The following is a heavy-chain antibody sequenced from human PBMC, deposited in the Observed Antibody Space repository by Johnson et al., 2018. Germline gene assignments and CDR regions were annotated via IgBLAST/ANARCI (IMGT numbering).Heavy chain of an antibody. CDR1: GGSISRYY. CDR3: GSGGMVGEEYGMDV. J-gene: IGHJ6*02. CDR2: IYYNGDT. V-gene: IGHV4-59*01. D-gene: IGHD1-26*01. Sequence: QVQLQESGPGLMKPSETRSLTCTVSGGSISRYYWTWVRQPPGKGLEWVGHIYYNGDTSYNPSLKSRVTISLDTSKNQFSLKLNSLTSADTAWYYCGSGGMVGEEYGMDVWGQGTTVTVSS.